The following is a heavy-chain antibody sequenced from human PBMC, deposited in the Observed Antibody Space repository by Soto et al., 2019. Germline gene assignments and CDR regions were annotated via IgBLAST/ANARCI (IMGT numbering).Heavy chain of an antibody. J-gene: IGHJ4*02. CDR1: GGSISSSSYY. Sequence: SETLSLTCTVSGGSISSSSYYWGWLRQPPGKGLEWIGSIYYSGNTYYTPSLKSRVTISVDTSKNQFSLKLSSVTAADTAVYYCAREGGRYCTGGSCQVDYWGQGTLVTVSS. CDR2: IYYSGNT. V-gene: IGHV4-39*02. CDR3: AREGGRYCTGGSCQVDY. D-gene: IGHD2-15*01.